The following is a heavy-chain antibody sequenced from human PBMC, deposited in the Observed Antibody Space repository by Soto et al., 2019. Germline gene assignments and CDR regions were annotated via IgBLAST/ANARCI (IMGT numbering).Heavy chain of an antibody. CDR3: AKGGRQWLVTSDFNY. D-gene: IGHD6-19*01. J-gene: IGHJ4*02. V-gene: IGHV3-30*18. CDR2: VSHDGRNT. Sequence: VQLVESGGGVVQPGRSLRLSCAASGFTFSDYGMHWVRQAPGKGLEWVAVVSHDGRNTHYADSVKGRFTISRDSSNNTVSLEITSLRAEDTAVHYCAKGGRQWLVTSDFNYWGQGALVTVSS. CDR1: GFTFSDYG.